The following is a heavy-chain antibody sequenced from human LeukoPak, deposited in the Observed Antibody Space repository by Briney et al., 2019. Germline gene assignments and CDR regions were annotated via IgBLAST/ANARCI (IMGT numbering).Heavy chain of an antibody. CDR3: AKDRSYYGSGSYYLEDY. Sequence: RAGGSLRLSCAASGFTFSSYWMSWVRQAPGMGLEWVSAISGSGGSTYYADSVKGRFTISRDNSKNTLYLQMNSLRAEDTAVYCCAKDRSYYGSGSYYLEDYWGQGTLVTVSS. CDR1: GFTFSSYW. J-gene: IGHJ4*02. CDR2: ISGSGGST. D-gene: IGHD3-10*01. V-gene: IGHV3-23*01.